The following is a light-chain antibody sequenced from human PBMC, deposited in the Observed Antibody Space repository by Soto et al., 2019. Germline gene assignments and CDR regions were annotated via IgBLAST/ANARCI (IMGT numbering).Light chain of an antibody. CDR1: SSDVGGYNY. Sequence: QSAPTQPPSASGSPGQSATISCTGTSSDVGGYNYVSWYQQYPGKAPKLMIYEVSKRPSGVPDRCSGSKSGNTASLTVSGLQPEDEADYYCSSYAGSSTWVFGGGTKLTVL. V-gene: IGLV2-8*01. J-gene: IGLJ2*01. CDR2: EVS. CDR3: SSYAGSSTWV.